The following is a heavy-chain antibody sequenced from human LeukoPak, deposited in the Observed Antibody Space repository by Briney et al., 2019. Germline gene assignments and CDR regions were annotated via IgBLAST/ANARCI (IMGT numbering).Heavy chain of an antibody. D-gene: IGHD5-18*01. V-gene: IGHV4-4*07. CDR2: IYTSGST. Sequence: PSETLSLTCTVSGGSISSYYWSWIRQPAGKGLEWIGRIYTSGSTNYNPSLKSRVTISVDTSKNQFSLKLSSVTAADTAVYYCARAPIPNTAMAVYYFDYWGQGTLVTVSS. CDR3: ARAPIPNTAMAVYYFDY. J-gene: IGHJ4*02. CDR1: GGSISSYY.